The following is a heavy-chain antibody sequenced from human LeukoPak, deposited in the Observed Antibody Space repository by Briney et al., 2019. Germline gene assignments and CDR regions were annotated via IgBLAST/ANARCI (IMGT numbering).Heavy chain of an antibody. CDR2: INPSGGST. Sequence: ASVKVSCKASGYTFTSYYMHWVRQAPGQGLEWMGIINPSGGSTSYAQKFQGRVTMTRDTSTSTVYMELSSLRSEDTAVYYCARGPRVTIFGVILELKNNWFDPWGQGTLVTVSS. CDR3: ARGPRVTIFGVILELKNNWFDP. D-gene: IGHD3-3*01. V-gene: IGHV1-46*03. CDR1: GYTFTSYY. J-gene: IGHJ5*02.